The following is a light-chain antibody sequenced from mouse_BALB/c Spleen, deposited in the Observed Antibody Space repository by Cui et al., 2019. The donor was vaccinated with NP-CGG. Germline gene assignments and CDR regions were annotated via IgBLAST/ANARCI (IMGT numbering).Light chain of an antibody. J-gene: IGLJ1*01. CDR2: GTN. V-gene: IGLV1*01. CDR3: ALWYSNHWV. CDR1: TGAVTTSNY. Sequence: QAFVPQESALTTSPGETVTLTCRSSTGAVTTSNYANWVQEKPDHLFTGLIGGTNNQAPGVPARFSGSLIGDKAALTITGAQTEDEAIYFCALWYSNHWVFGGGTKLTVL.